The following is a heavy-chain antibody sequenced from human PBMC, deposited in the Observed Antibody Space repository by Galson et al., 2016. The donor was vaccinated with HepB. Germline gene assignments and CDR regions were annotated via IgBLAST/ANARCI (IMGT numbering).Heavy chain of an antibody. CDR1: GITFSDSY. Sequence: SLRLSCAASGITFSDSYMTWIRQAPGKGLEWLSYISSSGSTIYYADSVKGRFTISRDKAKSSLYLQMNSLRTEDTAVYYCARVMVDYHYWSNKPKHYYSGMDVWGQGTTVTVSS. CDR3: ARVMVDYHYWSNKPKHYYSGMDV. D-gene: IGHD3-3*01. V-gene: IGHV3-11*01. J-gene: IGHJ6*02. CDR2: ISSSGSTI.